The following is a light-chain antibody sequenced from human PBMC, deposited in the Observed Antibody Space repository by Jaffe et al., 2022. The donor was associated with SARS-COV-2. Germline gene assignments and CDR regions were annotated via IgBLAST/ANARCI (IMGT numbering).Light chain of an antibody. V-gene: IGLV1-40*01. J-gene: IGLJ1*01. CDR3: QSYDSSLSGYV. CDR2: GNN. Sequence: QSVLTQPPSVSGAPGQRVTISCTGSSSNIGAGYDVHWYQQLPGTAPKLLINGNNNRPSGVPDRFSGSKSGTSASLAISGLQAEDEADYYCQSYDSSLSGYVFGTGTKVTVV. CDR1: SSNIGAGYD.